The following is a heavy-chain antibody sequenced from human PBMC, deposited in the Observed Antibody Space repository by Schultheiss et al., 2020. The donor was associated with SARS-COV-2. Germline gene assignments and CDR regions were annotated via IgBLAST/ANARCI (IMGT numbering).Heavy chain of an antibody. CDR3: AELITIFGVAPGGMDV. CDR2: FDPEDGET. D-gene: IGHD3-3*01. V-gene: IGHV1-24*01. CDR1: GYTLTELS. Sequence: ASVKVSCKVSGYTLTELSMHWVRQAPGKGLEWMGGFDPEDGETIYAQKFQGRVTMTEDTSTDTAYMELSSLRSEDTAVYYCAELITIFGVAPGGMDVWGQGTTVTVSS. J-gene: IGHJ6*02.